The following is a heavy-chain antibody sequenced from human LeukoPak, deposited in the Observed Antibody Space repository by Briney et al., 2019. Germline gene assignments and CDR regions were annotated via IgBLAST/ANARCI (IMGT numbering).Heavy chain of an antibody. J-gene: IGHJ5*02. D-gene: IGHD3-10*01. CDR1: GYTFTSYG. CDR2: ISAYNGNK. Sequence: ASVKVSCKASGYTFTSYGISWVRQAPGQGLEWMGWISAYNGNKKYAQNFQGRVTMTRNTSISTAYMELSSLRSEDTAVYYCARDYYGSKSSSFDPWGQGTLVTVSS. CDR3: ARDYYGSKSSSFDP. V-gene: IGHV1-18*01.